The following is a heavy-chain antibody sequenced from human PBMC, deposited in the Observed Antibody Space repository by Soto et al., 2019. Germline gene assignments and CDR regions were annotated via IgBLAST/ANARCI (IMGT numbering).Heavy chain of an antibody. Sequence: ASVKVSCKASGYTFTSYGISWVRQAPGQGLEWMGWISAYNGNTNYAQKLQGRVTMTTDTSTSTAYMELRSLRSDDTAVYYCARDPINSDDYIWGSYRANAFDIWGQGTMVTVSS. CDR2: ISAYNGNT. J-gene: IGHJ3*02. CDR3: ARDPINSDDYIWGSYRANAFDI. V-gene: IGHV1-18*01. CDR1: GYTFTSYG. D-gene: IGHD3-16*02.